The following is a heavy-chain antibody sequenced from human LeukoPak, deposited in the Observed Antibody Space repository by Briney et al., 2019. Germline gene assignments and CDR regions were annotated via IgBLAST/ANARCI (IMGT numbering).Heavy chain of an antibody. D-gene: IGHD5-12*01. Sequence: GGSLRLSCAASGFTVSSNYMTWVRQAPGKGLEWVSIIYNDGNTFYADSVKGRFTISRDNSKNTLYPQMNRLRAEDTAVYYCARTYSNSGLEYFDFWGQGTLVTVSS. CDR1: GFTVSSNY. V-gene: IGHV3-53*01. J-gene: IGHJ4*02. CDR3: ARTYSNSGLEYFDF. CDR2: IYNDGNT.